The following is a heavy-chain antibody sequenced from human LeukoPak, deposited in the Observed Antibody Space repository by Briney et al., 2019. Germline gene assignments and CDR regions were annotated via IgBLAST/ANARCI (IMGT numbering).Heavy chain of an antibody. V-gene: IGHV5-51*01. CDR3: ARSMSGSYFNYFDY. CDR2: IYPGDSDT. CDR1: GYSFTSYS. J-gene: IGHJ4*02. Sequence: GGSLKISFKGSGYSFTSYSSGWVRQMPGKGREWMGIIYPGDSDTRYSSSFQGQVTISADKSISTAYLQWSSLTASDTAMYYCARSMSGSYFNYFDYWGQGTLVTVSS. D-gene: IGHD1-26*01.